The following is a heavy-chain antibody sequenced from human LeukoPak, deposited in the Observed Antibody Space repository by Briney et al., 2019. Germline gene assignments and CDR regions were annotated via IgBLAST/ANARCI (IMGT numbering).Heavy chain of an antibody. Sequence: SETLSLTCTVSGGSISSYCWSWIRQPAGKGLEWIGRIYTSGSTNYNPSLKSRVTISVDTSKNQFSLKLSSVTAADTAVYYCARYYGSGSYRPDRDAFDIWGQGTMVTVSS. D-gene: IGHD3-10*01. CDR3: ARYYGSGSYRPDRDAFDI. V-gene: IGHV4-4*07. J-gene: IGHJ3*02. CDR2: IYTSGST. CDR1: GGSISSYC.